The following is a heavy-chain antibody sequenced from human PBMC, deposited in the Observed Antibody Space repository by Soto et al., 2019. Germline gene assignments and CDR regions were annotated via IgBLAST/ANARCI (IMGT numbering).Heavy chain of an antibody. CDR2: ITSSGGTT. V-gene: IGHV3-23*01. J-gene: IGHJ6*02. Sequence: EVQLLESGGCLVPPGGSLRLSCAASGFTFSSYTMNWVRQAPGKGLEWVAAITSSGGTTYYADSVKGRFTVSRDNSENTLYLQMTSLRAEDTAEYYCAKDRGGRAIFGVVIIDGMDVWGQGTKVTVS. CDR3: AKDRGGRAIFGVVIIDGMDV. D-gene: IGHD3-3*01. CDR1: GFTFSSYT.